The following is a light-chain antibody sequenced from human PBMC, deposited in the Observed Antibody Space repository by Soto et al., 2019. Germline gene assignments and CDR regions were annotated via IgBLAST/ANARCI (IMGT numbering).Light chain of an antibody. J-gene: IGKJ1*01. Sequence: EIVLTQSPGTQSLSPGERATLSCRASQSVSSSYLAWYQQKPGQAPRLLIYGASSRATGIPDRFSGSGSGTDFTLTISRLEPEDFAVYYCQQYGSSPTFGQGTKVDI. V-gene: IGKV3-20*01. CDR2: GAS. CDR1: QSVSSSY. CDR3: QQYGSSPT.